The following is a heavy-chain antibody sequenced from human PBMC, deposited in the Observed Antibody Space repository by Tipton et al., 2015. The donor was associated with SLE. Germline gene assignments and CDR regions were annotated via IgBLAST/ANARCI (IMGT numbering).Heavy chain of an antibody. Sequence: TLSLTCAVYGGSFSGYYWSWIRQPPGKGLEWIGEINHSGGTNYNPSLKSRVTISVDTSKNQFSLKLRSVAAADTAVYYCARGTYHYDGSGSRIRNYFDSWGQGTLVTVSS. J-gene: IGHJ4*02. D-gene: IGHD3-22*01. CDR3: ARGTYHYDGSGSRIRNYFDS. CDR1: GGSFSGYY. CDR2: INHSGGT. V-gene: IGHV4-34*01.